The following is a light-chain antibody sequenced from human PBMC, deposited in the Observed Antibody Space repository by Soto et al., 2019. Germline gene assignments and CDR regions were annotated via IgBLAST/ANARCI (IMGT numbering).Light chain of an antibody. CDR2: EVS. CDR1: SSDIGGYKY. V-gene: IGLV2-14*01. Sequence: QSALTQPASVSGSPGQSITISCTGTSSDIGGYKYVSWYQQYPGKAPKIMIYEVSKRPSGVSNRFSGSKSGSTASLTISGLQAEDEADYYCSSYASSTALVFGGGTQLTVL. J-gene: IGLJ2*01. CDR3: SSYASSTALV.